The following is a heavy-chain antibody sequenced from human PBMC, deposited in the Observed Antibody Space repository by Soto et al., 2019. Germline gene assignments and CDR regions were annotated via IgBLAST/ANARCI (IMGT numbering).Heavy chain of an antibody. CDR1: GGSFSGYY. D-gene: IGHD3-3*01. CDR3: ANQGLKSGFEY. CDR2: INHSGSA. V-gene: IGHV4-34*01. J-gene: IGHJ4*02. Sequence: PSETLSLTCAVYGGSFSGYYWSWIRQPPGKGLEWIGEINHSGSANYNPSLKSRVTISVDTSKNQFSLKLSSVTAADTAVYYCANQGLKSGFEYWGQGTLVTVSS.